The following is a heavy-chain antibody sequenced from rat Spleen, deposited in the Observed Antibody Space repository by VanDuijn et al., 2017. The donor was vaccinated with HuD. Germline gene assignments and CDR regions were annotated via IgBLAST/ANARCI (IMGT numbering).Heavy chain of an antibody. CDR1: GFTFNDYW. V-gene: IGHV5-31*01. J-gene: IGHJ2*01. CDR2: ITHTGGST. Sequence: EVQLVESGGGLVQPGRSLKLSCVGSGFTFNDYWMAWIRQAPGKGLEWIATITHTGGSTYSPDSMKGRFTISRDNAKSTLYLQMNSLRSEDTAIYYCARADIAAISTGYFDYWGQGVMVTVSS. D-gene: IGHD1-2*01. CDR3: ARADIAAISTGYFDY.